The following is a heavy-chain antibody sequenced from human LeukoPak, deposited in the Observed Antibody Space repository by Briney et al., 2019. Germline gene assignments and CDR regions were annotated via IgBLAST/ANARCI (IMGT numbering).Heavy chain of an antibody. CDR1: GFTFSSYW. CDR2: IKQDGSEK. CDR3: ARDMYYDFWSGHDDY. Sequence: GRSLRLSCAASGFTFSSYWMSWVRQAPGKGLEWVANIKQDGSEKYYVDSVKGRFTISRDNAKNSLYLQMNSLRAEDTAVYYCARDMYYDFWSGHDDYWGQGTLVTVSS. D-gene: IGHD3-3*01. V-gene: IGHV3-7*01. J-gene: IGHJ4*02.